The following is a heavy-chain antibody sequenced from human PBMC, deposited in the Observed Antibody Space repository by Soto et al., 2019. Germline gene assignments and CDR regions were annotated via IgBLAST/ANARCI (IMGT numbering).Heavy chain of an antibody. J-gene: IGHJ4*02. CDR3: ARDYAGYRFDY. CDR2: ISSSGSTI. D-gene: IGHD3-16*02. CDR1: GFTFSSYE. Sequence: EVQLVESGGGLVQPGGSLRLSCAASGFTFSSYEMNWVRQAPGKGLEWVSYISSSGSTIYYADSVKGRFTISRDNATNSLYLQMNSLRAEDTAVYYCARDYAGYRFDYWGQGTLVTVSS. V-gene: IGHV3-48*03.